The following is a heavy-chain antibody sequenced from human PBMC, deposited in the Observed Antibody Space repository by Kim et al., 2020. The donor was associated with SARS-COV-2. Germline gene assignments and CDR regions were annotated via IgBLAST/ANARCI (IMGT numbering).Heavy chain of an antibody. CDR3: AKDRTTVTTTWYFDL. D-gene: IGHD4-17*01. CDR2: ISGSGGGT. J-gene: IGHJ2*01. Sequence: GGSLRLSCAASGFTFYSYAMSWVRQAPGKGLEWVSAISGSGGGTYYADSVKGRFTISRDNSKDTLYLQMNSRRAEDTAVYYCAKDRTTVTTTWYFDLWGRGTLVTVSS. V-gene: IGHV3-23*01. CDR1: GFTFYSYA.